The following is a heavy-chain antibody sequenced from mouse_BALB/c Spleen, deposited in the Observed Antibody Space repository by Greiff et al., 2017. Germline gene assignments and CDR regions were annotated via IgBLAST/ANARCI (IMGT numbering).Heavy chain of an antibody. V-gene: IGHV5-6-5*01. CDR1: GFTFSSYA. Sequence: DVMLVESGGGLVKPGGSLKLSCAASGFTFSSYAMSWVRQTPEKRLEWVASISSGGSTYYPDSVKGRFTISRDNARNILYLQMSSLRSEDTAMYYCARDGAWFAYWGQGTLVTVSA. J-gene: IGHJ3*01. CDR2: ISSGGST. CDR3: ARDGAWFAY.